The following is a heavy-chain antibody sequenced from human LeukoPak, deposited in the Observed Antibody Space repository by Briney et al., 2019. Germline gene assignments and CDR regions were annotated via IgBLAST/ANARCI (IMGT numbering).Heavy chain of an antibody. Sequence: PGGSLRLSCAASGFTVSIYYMSWVRQAPGKGLEWVSVIYSGGSTYYADSVKGRFTVSRDNSKNTLYLQMNSLRAEDTAVYYCARVIGTWIDYWGQGTLVTVSS. J-gene: IGHJ4*02. CDR3: ARVIGTWIDY. CDR1: GFTVSIYY. V-gene: IGHV3-53*01. D-gene: IGHD6-13*01. CDR2: IYSGGST.